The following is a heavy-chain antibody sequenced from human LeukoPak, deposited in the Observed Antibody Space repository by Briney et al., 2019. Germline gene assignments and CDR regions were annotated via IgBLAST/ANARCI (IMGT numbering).Heavy chain of an antibody. V-gene: IGHV3-49*04. D-gene: IGHD1-7*01. CDR3: TRVGGTSFFDY. CDR1: GFNFGDYA. J-gene: IGHJ4*02. Sequence: GSLRLSCVVSGFNFGDYAMSWARQAPGKGLEWVGFIRSKASGGTTEYASSVKGTFTISRDDSKSIAYLQMNSLKTEDTVVYYCTRVGGTSFFDYWGQGTLVTVSS. CDR2: IRSKASGGTT.